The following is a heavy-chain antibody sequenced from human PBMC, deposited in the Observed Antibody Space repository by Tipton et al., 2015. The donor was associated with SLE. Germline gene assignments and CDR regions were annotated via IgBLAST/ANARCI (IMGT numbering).Heavy chain of an antibody. CDR2: IYTSGST. CDR3: ARGTGGAFDI. V-gene: IGHV4-61*02. D-gene: IGHD3-16*01. J-gene: IGHJ3*02. CDR1: GGSISSGSYY. Sequence: TQSLTCTVSGGSISSGSYYWSWIRQPAGKGLEWIGRIYTSGSTNYNPSLKSRVTISVDTSKNQFSLKLSSVTAADTAVYYCARGTGGAFDIWGQGTMVTVSS.